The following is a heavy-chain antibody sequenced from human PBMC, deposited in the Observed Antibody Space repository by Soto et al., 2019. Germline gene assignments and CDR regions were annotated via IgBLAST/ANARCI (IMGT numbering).Heavy chain of an antibody. J-gene: IGHJ5*02. CDR1: GFTFSSYG. D-gene: IGHD1-26*01. V-gene: IGHV3-33*01. CDR3: ARDRIVGAAPSPNWFDP. CDR2: IWYDGSNK. Sequence: GGSLRLSCAASGFTFSSYGMHWVRQAPGKGLEWVAVIWYDGSNKYYADSAKGRFTISRDNSKNTLYLQMNSPRAEDTAVYYCARDRIVGAAPSPNWFDPWGQGTLVTVSS.